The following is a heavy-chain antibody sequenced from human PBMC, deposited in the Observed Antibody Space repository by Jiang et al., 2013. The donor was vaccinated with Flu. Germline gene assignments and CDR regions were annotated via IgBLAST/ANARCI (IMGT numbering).Heavy chain of an antibody. CDR2: IIPIFGTA. Sequence: GGTFSSYAISWVRQAPGQGLEWMGGIIPIFGTANYAQKFQGRVTITADESTSTAYMELSSLRSEDTAVYYCAREGYCRSTSCYSEYFQHWGQGTLVTVSS. CDR1: GGTFSSYA. J-gene: IGHJ1*01. CDR3: AREGYCRSTSCYSEYFQH. D-gene: IGHD2-2*01. V-gene: IGHV1-69*01.